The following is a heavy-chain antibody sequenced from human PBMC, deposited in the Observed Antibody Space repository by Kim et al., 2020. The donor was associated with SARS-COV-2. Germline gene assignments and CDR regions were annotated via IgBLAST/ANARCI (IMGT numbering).Heavy chain of an antibody. J-gene: IGHJ4*02. CDR3: ARDPDRLLRYFDNPPTPADY. CDR1: GYTFTSYG. D-gene: IGHD3-9*01. V-gene: IGHV1-18*01. CDR2: ISAYNGNT. Sequence: ASVKVSCKASGYTFTSYGISWVRQAPGQGLEWMGWISAYNGNTNYAQKLQGRVTMTTDTSTSTAYMELRSLRSDDTAVYYCARDPDRLLRYFDNPPTPADYWGQGTLVTVS.